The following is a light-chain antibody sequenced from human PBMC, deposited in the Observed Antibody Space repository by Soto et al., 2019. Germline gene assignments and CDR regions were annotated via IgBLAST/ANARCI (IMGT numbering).Light chain of an antibody. CDR1: QSLLHNNGNNY. Sequence: EIVLTQSPLSLPVTPGEPASISCRSSQSLLHNNGNNYLNWYLQKPGQSPQLLIYLGSNRASGVPDRFSGGGSGTDFTLKISRVEADDVGVYYCMQALRSFTFGPGTKVDIK. CDR2: LGS. J-gene: IGKJ3*01. V-gene: IGKV2-28*01. CDR3: MQALRSFT.